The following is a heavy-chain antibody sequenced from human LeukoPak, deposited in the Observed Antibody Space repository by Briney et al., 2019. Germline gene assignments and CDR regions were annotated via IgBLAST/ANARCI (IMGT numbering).Heavy chain of an antibody. V-gene: IGHV3-11*04. CDR1: GFTFSDYY. Sequence: GGSPRLSCAASGFTFSDYYMSWIRQAPGKGLEWVSYISSSGSTIYYADSVKGRFTISRDNAKNSLYLQMNSLRAEDTAVYYCAKDTYDSSGYAEYYFDYWGQGTLVTVSS. D-gene: IGHD3-22*01. J-gene: IGHJ4*02. CDR2: ISSSGSTI. CDR3: AKDTYDSSGYAEYYFDY.